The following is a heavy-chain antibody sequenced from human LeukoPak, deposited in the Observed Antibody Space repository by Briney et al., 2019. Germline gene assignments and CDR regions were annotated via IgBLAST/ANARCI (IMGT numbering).Heavy chain of an antibody. CDR2: VSGSGGST. Sequence: GGSLRLSCAASGFTFSSYAMSWVRQAPGKGLEWVSAVSGSGGSTYYADSVKGRFTISRDNSKNTLYLQMNSLRAEDTAVYYCAKGNTKSYYFDYWGQGTLVTVSS. V-gene: IGHV3-23*01. J-gene: IGHJ4*02. CDR1: GFTFSSYA. CDR3: AKGNTKSYYFDY. D-gene: IGHD1-26*01.